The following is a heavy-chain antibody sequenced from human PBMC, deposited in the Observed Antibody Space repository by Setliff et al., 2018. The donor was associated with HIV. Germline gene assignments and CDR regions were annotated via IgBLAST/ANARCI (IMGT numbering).Heavy chain of an antibody. CDR1: GGSFSNYY. D-gene: IGHD4-17*01. V-gene: IGHV4-34*01. CDR2: VNHRGTT. J-gene: IGHJ4*02. Sequence: ASETLSLTCAVYGGSFSNYYWTWIRQSPGRGLEWIGEVNHRGTTNYNPSLKSRVTISRDPSTKQFSLKMTSMTAADTAVYYCAAFFVTPLMTQDFWGQGTLVTVSS. CDR3: AAFFVTPLMTQDF.